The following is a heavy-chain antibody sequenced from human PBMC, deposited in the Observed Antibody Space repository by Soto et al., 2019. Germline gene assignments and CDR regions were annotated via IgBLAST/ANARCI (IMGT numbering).Heavy chain of an antibody. D-gene: IGHD3-10*01. CDR2: INYSDGRT. V-gene: IGHV3-23*01. Sequence: EVQLLESGGGLVQPGGSLRLSCVASGFTFSSSAMTWVRQAPGKGLEWVSAINYSDGRTYYADSVKGRFTISRDNSKNTLDLQMKSLRVEDTAVYYCARERSSYMDVWGKGTTVTVSS. CDR3: ARERSSYMDV. CDR1: GFTFSSSA. J-gene: IGHJ6*03.